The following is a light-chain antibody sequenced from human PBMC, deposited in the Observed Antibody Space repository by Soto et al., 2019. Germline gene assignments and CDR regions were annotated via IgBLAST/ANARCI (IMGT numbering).Light chain of an antibody. Sequence: QSALTQPASVSGSPGQSITISCTATSNDIREYASVSWFQQHPGKAPKLMIYAVSNRPSGISNRFSGSQSGNTASLTISGLQDEDAADYYCSSYTSSSAPYVSGIGTKVTVL. V-gene: IGLV2-14*01. CDR2: AVS. CDR1: SNDIREYAS. J-gene: IGLJ1*01. CDR3: SSYTSSSAPYV.